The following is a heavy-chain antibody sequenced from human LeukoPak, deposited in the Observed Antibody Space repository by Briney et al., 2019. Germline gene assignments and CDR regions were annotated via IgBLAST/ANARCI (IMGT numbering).Heavy chain of an antibody. CDR3: ARLIAVAGTDY. Sequence: SETLSLTCAVYGGSFSGYYWSWIRQPPGKGLEWIGEINHSGSTNYNPSLKSRVTISVDTSKNQFSLKLSSVTAADTAVYYCARLIAVAGTDYWGQGTLVTVSP. J-gene: IGHJ4*02. CDR2: INHSGST. D-gene: IGHD6-19*01. V-gene: IGHV4-34*01. CDR1: GGSFSGYY.